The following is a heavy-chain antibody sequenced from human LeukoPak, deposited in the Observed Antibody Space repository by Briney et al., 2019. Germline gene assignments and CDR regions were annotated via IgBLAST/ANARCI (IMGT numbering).Heavy chain of an antibody. CDR3: ARDEARYSSGYYPNWFDP. CDR2: ISGYNGYT. J-gene: IGHJ5*02. V-gene: IGHV1-18*01. CDR1: GYTFTSYG. Sequence: ASVNVSCKASGYTFTSYGISWVRQAPGQGLEWMGWISGYNGYTHYAHNLQGRVTMTTDTSTSTAYMELRSLRSDDTAAYYCARDEARYSSGYYPNWFDPWGQGTLVTVSS. D-gene: IGHD3-22*01.